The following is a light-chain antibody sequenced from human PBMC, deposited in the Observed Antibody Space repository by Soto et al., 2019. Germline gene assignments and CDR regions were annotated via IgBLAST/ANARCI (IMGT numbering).Light chain of an antibody. J-gene: IGLJ1*01. CDR3: CSYAGSYTFV. Sequence: SALTQPRSVSGSPGQSVTVSCSGTSSDVGGYDYVAWYQQYPGKAPKLMIYDVIKRPSGVPDRFSGSKSGNTASLTISGLQAEDEADYYCCSYAGSYTFVFGTGTKVTVL. V-gene: IGLV2-11*01. CDR2: DVI. CDR1: SSDVGGYDY.